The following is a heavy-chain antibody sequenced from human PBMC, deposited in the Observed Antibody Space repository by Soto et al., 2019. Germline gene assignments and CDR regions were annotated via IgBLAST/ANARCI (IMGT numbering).Heavy chain of an antibody. CDR2: IYTSGST. CDR1: GGSISSYY. D-gene: IGHD1-7*01. Sequence: SETLSLTCTVSGGSISSYYWSWIRQPAGKGLEWIGRIYTSGSTNYNPSLKSRVTMSVDTSKNQFSLKLSSVTAADTAVYYCARVGKLELHGGAFDIWGQGKMVTVSS. CDR3: ARVGKLELHGGAFDI. V-gene: IGHV4-4*07. J-gene: IGHJ3*02.